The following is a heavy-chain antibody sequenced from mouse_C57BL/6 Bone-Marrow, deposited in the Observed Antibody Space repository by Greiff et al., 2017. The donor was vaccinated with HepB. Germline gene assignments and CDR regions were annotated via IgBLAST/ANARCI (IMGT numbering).Heavy chain of an antibody. D-gene: IGHD1-1*01. CDR1: GYTFTSYG. CDR2: IYPRSGNT. J-gene: IGHJ3*01. Sequence: QVHVKQSGAELARPGASVKLSCKASGYTFTSYGISWVKQRTGQGLEWIGEIYPRSGNTYYNEKFKGKATLTADKSSSTAYMELRSLTSEDSAVYFCARPVITTVRFAYWGQGTLVTVSA. CDR3: ARPVITTVRFAY. V-gene: IGHV1-81*01.